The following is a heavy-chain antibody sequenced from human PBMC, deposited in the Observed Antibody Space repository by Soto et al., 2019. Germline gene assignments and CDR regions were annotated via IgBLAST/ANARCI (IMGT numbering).Heavy chain of an antibody. Sequence: EVQLVESGGGLVQPGGSVKLSCAASGFTFSVSSMHWVRQASGKGLEWVGRIRSKGANYATRYSEAMKGRFIISRDDSKNTTYLQMSSLRNEDTAMYYCAIEGAGFCHWGQGTLVTVSS. CDR3: AIEGAGFCH. D-gene: IGHD1-26*01. CDR1: GFTFSVSS. CDR2: IRSKGANYAT. V-gene: IGHV3-73*01. J-gene: IGHJ1*01.